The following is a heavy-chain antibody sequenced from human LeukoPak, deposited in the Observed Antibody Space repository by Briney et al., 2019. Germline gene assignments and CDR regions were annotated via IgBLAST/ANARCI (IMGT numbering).Heavy chain of an antibody. CDR1: GYTFTSYD. V-gene: IGHV1-8*03. J-gene: IGHJ3*02. Sequence: ASVKVSCKASGYTFTSYDINWVRQAPGQGLEWMGWMNPNSGNTGYAQKFQGRVTITRNTSISTAYMELSSLRSEDTAVYYCARGSTRVLYAFDIWGQGTMVTVSS. CDR2: MNPNSGNT. D-gene: IGHD2-2*01. CDR3: ARGSTRVLYAFDI.